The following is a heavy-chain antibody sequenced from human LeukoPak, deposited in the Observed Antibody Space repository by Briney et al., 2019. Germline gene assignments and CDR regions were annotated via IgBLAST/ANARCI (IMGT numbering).Heavy chain of an antibody. CDR3: AKAAYGSESYYDPFDY. CDR1: GFTSSSYG. Sequence: GGSLRLSCAASGFTSSSYGMSWVRQAPGKGLEWVSAISASGVSKYYADSVKGRFTISRDKSKNTLYLQMNSLRAEDTAVYFCAKAAYGSESYYDPFDYWGQGTLVTVSS. V-gene: IGHV3-23*01. D-gene: IGHD3-10*01. CDR2: ISASGVSK. J-gene: IGHJ4*02.